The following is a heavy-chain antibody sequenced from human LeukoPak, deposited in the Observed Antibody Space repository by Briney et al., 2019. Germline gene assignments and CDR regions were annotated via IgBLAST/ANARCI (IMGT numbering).Heavy chain of an antibody. V-gene: IGHV4-34*01. J-gene: IGHJ3*02. CDR2: INHSGST. Sequence: SETLSLTCAVYGGSFSGYYWSWIRQPPGKGLEWFGEINHSGSTNYNPSLKSRVTISADTSKNQFSLKLSSVTAADTAVYYCARDLVTVTKGFDIWGQGTMVSVSS. CDR3: ARDLVTVTKGFDI. D-gene: IGHD4-17*01. CDR1: GGSFSGYY.